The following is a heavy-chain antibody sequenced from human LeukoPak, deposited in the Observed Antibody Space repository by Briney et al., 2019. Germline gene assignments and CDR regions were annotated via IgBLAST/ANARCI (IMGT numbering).Heavy chain of an antibody. Sequence: GGSLRLSCAASGFTFSSYSMNWVRQAPGKGLEWVSYISSSSSTIYYADSVKGRFTISRDNAKNSLYLQMNSLRAEDTAVYYCAKEMTTRWNGYFDYWGQGTLVTVSS. CDR3: AKEMTTRWNGYFDY. D-gene: IGHD5-24*01. CDR1: GFTFSSYS. V-gene: IGHV3-48*01. CDR2: ISSSSSTI. J-gene: IGHJ4*02.